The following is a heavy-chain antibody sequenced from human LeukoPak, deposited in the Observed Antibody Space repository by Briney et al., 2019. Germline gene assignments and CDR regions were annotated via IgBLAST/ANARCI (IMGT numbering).Heavy chain of an antibody. CDR1: GDSVSSNSAA. J-gene: IGHJ3*02. Sequence: SQTLSLTCAISGDSVSSNSAAWNWIRRSPSRGLEWLGRTYYRSKWYNDYAVSVKSRITINPDTSKNQFSLKLSSVTAADTAVYYCARGVTGTTPGYAFDIWGQGTMVTVSS. CDR2: TYYRSKWYN. D-gene: IGHD1-7*01. V-gene: IGHV6-1*01. CDR3: ARGVTGTTPGYAFDI.